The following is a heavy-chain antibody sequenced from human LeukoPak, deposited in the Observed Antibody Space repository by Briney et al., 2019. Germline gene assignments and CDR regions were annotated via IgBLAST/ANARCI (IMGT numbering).Heavy chain of an antibody. CDR3: ARASSIAAPYYYYYMDV. Sequence: ASVKVSCKASGYTFTSYAMNWVRQAPGQGLEWMGWINTNTGNPTYAQGFTGRFVFSLDTSVSTAYLQISSPKAEDTAVYYCARASSIAAPYYYYYMDVWGEGTTATVSS. CDR2: INTNTGNP. J-gene: IGHJ6*03. V-gene: IGHV7-4-1*02. D-gene: IGHD6-6*01. CDR1: GYTFTSYA.